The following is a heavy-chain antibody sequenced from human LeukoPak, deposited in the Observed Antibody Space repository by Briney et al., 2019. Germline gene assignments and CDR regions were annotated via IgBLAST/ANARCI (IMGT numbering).Heavy chain of an antibody. CDR1: GFTFSSYA. D-gene: IGHD3-22*01. CDR2: TSGSGGST. CDR3: AKDTVGYYYDSSGYFD. V-gene: IGHV3-23*01. J-gene: IGHJ4*02. Sequence: GGSLRLSCAASGFTFSSYAMSWVRQAPGKGLEWVSATSGSGGSTYYADSVKGRFTISRDNSKNTLYLQMNSLRAEDTAVYYCAKDTVGYYYDSSGYFDWGQGTLVTVSS.